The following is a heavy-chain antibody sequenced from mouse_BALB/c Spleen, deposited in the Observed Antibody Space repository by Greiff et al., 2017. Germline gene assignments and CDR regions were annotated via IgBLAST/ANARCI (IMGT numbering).Heavy chain of an antibody. CDR2: SRNKANDYTT. CDR3: ARVYGGAMDY. Sequence: EVQGVESGGGLVQPGGSLRLSCATSGFTFSDFYMEWVRQPPGKRLEWIAASRNKANDYTTEYSASVKGRFIVSSDTSQSILYLQMNALRAEDTAIYYCARVYGGAMDYWGQGTSVTVSS. J-gene: IGHJ4*01. CDR1: GFTFSDFY. D-gene: IGHD1-1*02. V-gene: IGHV7-1*02.